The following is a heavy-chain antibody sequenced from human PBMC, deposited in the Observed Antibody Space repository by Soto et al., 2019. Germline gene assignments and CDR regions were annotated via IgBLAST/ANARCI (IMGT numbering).Heavy chain of an antibody. CDR1: GFRFDEYN. J-gene: IGHJ6*02. V-gene: IGHV3-43*01. CDR2: ITWNGANT. CDR3: ARETLSYGSALDV. D-gene: IGHD3-16*01. Sequence: GGSLRLSCAASGFRFDEYNIHWVRQAPGKGLEWVSLITWNGANTYYADSVKGRFTISRDGTTKSVSLQMTSLKREDTGLYYCARETLSYGSALDVWSQGTTVTVSS.